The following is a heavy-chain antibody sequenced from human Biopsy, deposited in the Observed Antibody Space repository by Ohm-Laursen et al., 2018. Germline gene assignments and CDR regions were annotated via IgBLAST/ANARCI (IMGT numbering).Heavy chain of an antibody. D-gene: IGHD3-22*01. J-gene: IGHJ6*02. CDR1: GESFNGYY. Sequence: SDTLSLTWAVYGESFNGYYWSWIRQTPGKGLEWIGEINHSGRTNYNPSLKSRVTISVDTSKNQFSLKVRSVTAADTAVYYCVRGVDYYDPYHYYALDVWGQGTTATVSS. CDR2: INHSGRT. V-gene: IGHV4-34*01. CDR3: VRGVDYYDPYHYYALDV.